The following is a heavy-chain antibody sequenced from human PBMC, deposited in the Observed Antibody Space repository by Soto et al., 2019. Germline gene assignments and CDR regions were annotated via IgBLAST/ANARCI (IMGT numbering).Heavy chain of an antibody. D-gene: IGHD5-12*01. V-gene: IGHV4-59*01. CDR1: GGSISSYY. CDR3: ARGYSGYEKFDY. J-gene: IGHJ4*02. Sequence: SETLSLTCTVSGGSISSYYWSWIRQPPGKGLEWIGYIYYSGSTNYNPSLKSRVTISVDTSKNQFSLKLSSVTAADTAVYYCARGYSGYEKFDYWGQGTLVTVSS. CDR2: IYYSGST.